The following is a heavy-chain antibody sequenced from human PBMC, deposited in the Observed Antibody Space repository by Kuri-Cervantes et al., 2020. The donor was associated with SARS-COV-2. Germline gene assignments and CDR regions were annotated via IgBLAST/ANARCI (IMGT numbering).Heavy chain of an antibody. V-gene: IGHV4-4*02. CDR2: IYHNGNT. Sequence: SETLSLTCDVSGDSMNNGNWWTWVRQTPGKGLEWIGEIYHNGNTNYNPSLKSRVTISVDESKNQFSLKLNSVTAADTAVYYCASLFVLQQFAHWGQGILVTVSS. CDR3: ASLFVLQQFAH. J-gene: IGHJ4*02. CDR1: GDSMNNGNW. D-gene: IGHD3-3*01.